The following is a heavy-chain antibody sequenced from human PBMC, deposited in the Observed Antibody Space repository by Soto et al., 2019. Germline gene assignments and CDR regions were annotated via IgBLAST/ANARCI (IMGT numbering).Heavy chain of an antibody. D-gene: IGHD5-18*01. CDR2: LYSGGRI. CDR3: AKSDPGYAYGLNV. J-gene: IGHJ6*02. Sequence: ETQLVEFGGGLIQPGGSLRLSCAASGFTVSDNYITWVRQAPGKGLEWVSLLYSGGRIYYADSVMGRFTISRDTSKNTLYLQMNSLRTEDTAVYYCAKSDPGYAYGLNVWGQGTTVTVSS. V-gene: IGHV3-53*01. CDR1: GFTVSDNY.